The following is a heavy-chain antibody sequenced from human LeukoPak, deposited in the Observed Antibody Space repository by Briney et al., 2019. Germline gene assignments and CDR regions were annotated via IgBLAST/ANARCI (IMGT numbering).Heavy chain of an antibody. Sequence: PGGSLRLSCAASGFTFSSYGMHWVRQAPGKGLEWVAFIRYDGSNKYYADSVKGRFTISRDNSKNTLYLQMNSLRAEDTAVYYCAKDRDYDSSGYYGYYFDYWGQGTLVTVSS. D-gene: IGHD3-22*01. CDR1: GFTFSSYG. CDR3: AKDRDYDSSGYYGYYFDY. J-gene: IGHJ4*02. CDR2: IRYDGSNK. V-gene: IGHV3-30*02.